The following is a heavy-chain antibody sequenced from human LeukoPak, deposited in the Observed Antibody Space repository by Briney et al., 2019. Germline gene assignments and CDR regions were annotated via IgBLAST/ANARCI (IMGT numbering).Heavy chain of an antibody. D-gene: IGHD5-18*01. Sequence: GGSLRLSCAASGFTLSTYYMNWVRQAPGKGLEWVSYISSSGRTIYYADSVKGRFTISRDNAKNSLFLQMNSLRAEDTAVYYCTRPQPYDYWGQGTLVTVSS. CDR2: ISSSGRTI. CDR1: GFTLSTYY. V-gene: IGHV3-48*01. J-gene: IGHJ4*02. CDR3: TRPQPYDY.